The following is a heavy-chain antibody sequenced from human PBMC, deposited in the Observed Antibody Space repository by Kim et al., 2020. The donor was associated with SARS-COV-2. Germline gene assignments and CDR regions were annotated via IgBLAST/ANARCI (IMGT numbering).Heavy chain of an antibody. J-gene: IGHJ5*02. CDR1: GYTFTSYA. CDR3: AREPLWFGEFHRSNWFDP. Sequence: ASVKVSCKASGYTFTSYAMHWVRQAPGQRLEWMGWINAGNGNTKYSQKFQGRVTITRDTSASTAYMELSSLRSEDTAVYYCAREPLWFGEFHRSNWFDPWGQGTLVTVSS. D-gene: IGHD3-10*01. V-gene: IGHV1-3*01. CDR2: INAGNGNT.